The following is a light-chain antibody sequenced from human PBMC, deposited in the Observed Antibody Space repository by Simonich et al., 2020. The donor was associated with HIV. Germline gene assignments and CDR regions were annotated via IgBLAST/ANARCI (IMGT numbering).Light chain of an antibody. CDR2: KAS. Sequence: DIQMTQSPSTLSASLGDRVTITCRAIQSISSWLAWYQQKPGKAPKLLIYKASSLESGVPSRFSGSGSGTEFTLTISSLQPDDFATYYCQQYNSYSSTFGGGTKVEIK. CDR3: QQYNSYSST. V-gene: IGKV1-5*03. J-gene: IGKJ4*01. CDR1: QSISSW.